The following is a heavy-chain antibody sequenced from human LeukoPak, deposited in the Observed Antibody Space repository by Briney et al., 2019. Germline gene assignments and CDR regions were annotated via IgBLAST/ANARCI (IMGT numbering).Heavy chain of an antibody. V-gene: IGHV1-18*01. CDR1: GCTLTSYG. D-gene: IGHD3-10*01. CDR3: ARDASMVRGVIGSD. J-gene: IGHJ4*02. CDR2: ISAYNGNT. Sequence: ASVKVSCKASGCTLTSYGISWVRQAPGQGLEWMGWISAYNGNTNYAQKLQGRVTMTTDTSTSTAYMELRSLRSDDTAVYYCARDASMVRGVIGSDWGQGTLVTVSS.